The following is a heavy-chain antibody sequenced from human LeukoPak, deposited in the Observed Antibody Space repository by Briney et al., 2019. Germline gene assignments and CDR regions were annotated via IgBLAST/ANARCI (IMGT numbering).Heavy chain of an antibody. CDR2: INHSGST. D-gene: IGHD6-13*01. Sequence: SETLSLTCAVYGGSFSGYYWSWIRQPPGKGLEWIGEINHSGSTNYNPSLKSRVTISVDTSKNQFSLKLSSVTAADTAVYYCGGDIAAAGTRESGYWGQGTLVTVSS. CDR3: GGDIAAAGTRESGY. CDR1: GGSFSGYY. V-gene: IGHV4-34*01. J-gene: IGHJ4*02.